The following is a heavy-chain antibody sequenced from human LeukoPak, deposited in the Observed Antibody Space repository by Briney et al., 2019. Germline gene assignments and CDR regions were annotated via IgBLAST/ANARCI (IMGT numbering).Heavy chain of an antibody. D-gene: IGHD2-15*01. CDR3: DSRGYFDY. V-gene: IGHV3-49*04. CDR1: GFTFTDYG. Sequence: GGSLRLSCTTSGFTFTDYGFSWVRQSPGKGLEWFAFIRSKPYGGTTEYAASVKGRFTISRDDSKTIVYLQMNSLNTEDTAIYYCDSRGYFDYWGQGTLVTVSS. CDR2: IRSKPYGGTT. J-gene: IGHJ4*02.